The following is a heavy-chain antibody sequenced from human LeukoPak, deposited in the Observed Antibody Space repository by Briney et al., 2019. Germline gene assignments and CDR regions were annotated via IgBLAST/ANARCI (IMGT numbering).Heavy chain of an antibody. CDR2: IRYDGSNK. V-gene: IGHV3-30*02. CDR1: GFTFSSYG. J-gene: IGHJ4*02. CDR3: AKDPGAYSTGWYYFDY. Sequence: GSLRLSCAASGFTFSSYGMHWVRQAPGKGLEWVAFIRYDGSNKYYADSVKGRFTISRDNSKNTLYLQMNSLRAEDTAVYYCAKDPGAYSTGWYYFDYWGQGTLVTVSS. D-gene: IGHD6-19*01.